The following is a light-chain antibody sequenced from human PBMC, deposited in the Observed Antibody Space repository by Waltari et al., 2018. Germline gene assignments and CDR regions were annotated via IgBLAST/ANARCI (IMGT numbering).Light chain of an antibody. CDR3: AAWDDSLSGRV. J-gene: IGLJ2*01. CDR1: SANIGRNG. Sequence: QSVVTQPPSVSGTPGQGVTVSLSGRSANIGRNGVTWYQQVPGTAPNPLIHTNDQRPSGVPDRFSGSKSGTSASLAISGLQSEDEAHYYCAAWDDSLSGRVFGGGTKVTVL. V-gene: IGLV1-44*01. CDR2: TND.